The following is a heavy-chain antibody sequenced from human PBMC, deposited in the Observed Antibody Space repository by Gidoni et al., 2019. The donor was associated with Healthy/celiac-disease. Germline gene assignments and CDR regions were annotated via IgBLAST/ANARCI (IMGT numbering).Heavy chain of an antibody. J-gene: IGHJ4*02. V-gene: IGHV4-38-2*01. Sequence: TSGYYWGWNRQPPGKGLEWIGSIYHSGSTYYNPSLKSRVTISVDTSKNQFSLKLSSVTADDTAVYYCASGPGYSSGWYRDYWCQGTLVTVSS. CDR2: IYHSGST. D-gene: IGHD6-19*01. CDR3: ASGPGYSSGWYRDY. CDR1: TSGYY.